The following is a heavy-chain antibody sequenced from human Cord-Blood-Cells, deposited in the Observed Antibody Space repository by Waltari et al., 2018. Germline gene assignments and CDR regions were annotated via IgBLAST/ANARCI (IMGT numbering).Heavy chain of an antibody. CDR1: GGAFSGYY. CDR2: INHSGST. J-gene: IGHJ2*01. D-gene: IGHD3-10*01. CDR3: ARGPRGGSGIRTPIEGYFDL. Sequence: QVQLQQWGAGLLKPSETLSLTCAVFGGAFSGYYWSWIRPPPGKGLEWIGEINHSGSTNYNPSLKSRVTISVDTSKNQFSLKLSSVTAADTAVYYCARGPRGGSGIRTPIEGYFDLWGRGTLVTVSS. V-gene: IGHV4-34*01.